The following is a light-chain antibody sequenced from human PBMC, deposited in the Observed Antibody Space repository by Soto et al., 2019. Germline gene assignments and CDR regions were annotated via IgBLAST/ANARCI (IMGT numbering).Light chain of an antibody. CDR1: QSVSRSH. Sequence: EIVLTQSPGTLSLSPGERATLSCRASQSVSRSHLAWYQQKPGQAPRLLIYGASSRATGTADRLIGSGSGTDFAVNISILECAGFAVYCCQQYGNSPPYRFGQGTKLEIK. J-gene: IGKJ2*03. CDR3: QQYGNSPPYR. V-gene: IGKV3-20*01. CDR2: GAS.